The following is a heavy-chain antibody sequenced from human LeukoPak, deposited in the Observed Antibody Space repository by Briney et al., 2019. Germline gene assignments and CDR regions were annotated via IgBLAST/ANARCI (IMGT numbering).Heavy chain of an antibody. J-gene: IGHJ3*02. CDR2: IYHSGST. V-gene: IGHV4-38-2*02. CDR3: AGDYSSRDAFDI. Sequence: SETLSLTRTVSGYSISSGYYWGWIRQPPGKGLEWIGSIYHSGSTYSNPSLKSRVTISVDTSKNQFSLKLSSVTAADTAVYYCAGDYSSRDAFDIWGQGTMVTVSS. D-gene: IGHD6-13*01. CDR1: GYSISSGYY.